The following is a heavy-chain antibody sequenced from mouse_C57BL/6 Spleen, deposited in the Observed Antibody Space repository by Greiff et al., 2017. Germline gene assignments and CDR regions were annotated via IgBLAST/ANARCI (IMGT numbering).Heavy chain of an antibody. CDR3: ARGDYPGYFDY. V-gene: IGHV1-52*01. CDR2: IDPSDSET. J-gene: IGHJ2*01. Sequence: QVQLQQPGAELVRPGSSVKLSCKASGYTFTSYWMHWVKQRPIQGLEWIGNIDPSDSETHYNQKFKDKATLTVDKSSSTAYMQLSRLTSEDSAVYYCARGDYPGYFDYWGQGTTLTVSS. D-gene: IGHD2-4*01. CDR1: GYTFTSYW.